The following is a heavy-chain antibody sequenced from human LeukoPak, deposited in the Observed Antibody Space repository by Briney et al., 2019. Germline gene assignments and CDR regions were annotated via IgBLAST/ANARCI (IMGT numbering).Heavy chain of an antibody. CDR3: ARVVDWCSDGSCYFDY. J-gene: IGHJ4*02. Sequence: GGSLRLSCAPSGFTLRSHWMHWVRQPPAKGRVWVSQIKSDARSTTYAESVKGRFTISRDNAKNTLYLQMTSLRAEDTAVYYCARVVDWCSDGSCYFDYWGQGTLVTVSS. D-gene: IGHD2-15*01. CDR2: IKSDARST. CDR1: GFTLRSHW. V-gene: IGHV3-74*03.